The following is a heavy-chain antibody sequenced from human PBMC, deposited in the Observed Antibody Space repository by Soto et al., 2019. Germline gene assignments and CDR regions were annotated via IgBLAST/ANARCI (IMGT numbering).Heavy chain of an antibody. CDR3: ARRDIVATTPFDY. V-gene: IGHV4-39*01. J-gene: IGHJ4*02. D-gene: IGHD5-12*01. CDR1: GGSISSSSYY. CDR2: IYYSGST. Sequence: QLQLQESGPGLVKPSETLSLTCTVSGGSISSSSYYWGWIRQPPGKGLEWIGSIYYSGSTYYNPSLKSRVTISVETSKNQFSLKLSSVTAADTAVYYCARRDIVATTPFDYWGQGTLVTVSS.